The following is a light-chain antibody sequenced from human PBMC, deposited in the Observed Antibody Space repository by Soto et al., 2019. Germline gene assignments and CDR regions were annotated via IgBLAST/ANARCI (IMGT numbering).Light chain of an antibody. CDR2: SAS. CDR1: QGFSTW. V-gene: IGKV1-12*01. J-gene: IGKJ4*01. Sequence: DIQMTQSPSSVSASVGDRVTITCRASQGFSTWLAWYRRKPGKAPELLIYSASSLHSGVPSRFSGSGSGTDFTLTISSLQPEDFATYYCQQANSFPRTFGEGTEVEI. CDR3: QQANSFPRT.